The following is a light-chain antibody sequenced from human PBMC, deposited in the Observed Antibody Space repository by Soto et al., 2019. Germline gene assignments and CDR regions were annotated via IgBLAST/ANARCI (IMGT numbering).Light chain of an antibody. V-gene: IGKV3-20*01. CDR1: QGIGDT. CDR3: QLYGISPH. J-gene: IGKJ5*01. Sequence: VMTQSPATLSVFPGEGVTLSCRANQGIGDTLAWYQHTPGQAPRLLIYASSNRATGIPDRFSGSASGTVFTLTINRLEPEDFAVYYCQLYGISPHFGQGTRLEIK. CDR2: ASS.